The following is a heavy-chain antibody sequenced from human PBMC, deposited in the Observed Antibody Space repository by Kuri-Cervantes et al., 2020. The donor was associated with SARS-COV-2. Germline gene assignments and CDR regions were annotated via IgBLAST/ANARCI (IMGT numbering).Heavy chain of an antibody. V-gene: IGHV1-69*10. D-gene: IGHD1-1*01. J-gene: IGHJ6*02. CDR2: IIPVLQII. CDR1: GYTFTSYG. Sequence: SVKVSCKSSGYTFTSYGFSWVRQAPGQGLEWMGGIIPVLQIIKYAQRFQGRVTITADTSASTVYMDLSSLGSEDTAVYYCASFTPTEDLYHYYYAMDVWGQGTTVTVSS. CDR3: ASFTPTEDLYHYYYAMDV.